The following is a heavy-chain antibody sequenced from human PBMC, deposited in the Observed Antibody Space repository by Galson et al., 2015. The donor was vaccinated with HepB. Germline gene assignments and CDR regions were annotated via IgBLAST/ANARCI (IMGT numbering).Heavy chain of an antibody. CDR1: GYTFTGYY. CDR2: INPHSGGT. D-gene: IGHD2-2*02. V-gene: IGHV1-2*02. CDR3: ASAPGTCATYYSPVFP. Sequence: SVKVSCKASGYTFTGYYIHWVRQVPGQGLEWMGWINPHSGGTNYAQKFQGRVTMTRDTSSSTAYMELSSLRSDDTAVYYCASAPGTCATYYSPVFPWGQGTPVTVSS. J-gene: IGHJ5*02.